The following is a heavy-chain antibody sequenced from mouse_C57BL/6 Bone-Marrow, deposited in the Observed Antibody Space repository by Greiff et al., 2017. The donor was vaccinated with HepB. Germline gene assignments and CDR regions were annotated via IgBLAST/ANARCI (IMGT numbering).Heavy chain of an antibody. CDR3: ARDQRVHYGSSTWFAY. CDR2: ISAGGSYT. Sequence: EVKLVESGGGLVKPGGSLKLSCAASGFTFSSYAMSWVRQTPEKRLEWVATISAGGSYTYYQDNVKGRFTISRDNAKNKLYLQMSHLKSEDTAMYYCARDQRVHYGSSTWFAYWGQGTLVTVSA. V-gene: IGHV5-4*01. D-gene: IGHD1-1*01. CDR1: GFTFSSYA. J-gene: IGHJ3*01.